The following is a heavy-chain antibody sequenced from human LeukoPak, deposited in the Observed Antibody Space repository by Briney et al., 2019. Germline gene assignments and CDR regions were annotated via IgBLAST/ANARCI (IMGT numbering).Heavy chain of an antibody. CDR1: GFTFSSYS. Sequence: GGSLRLSCAASGFTFSSYSMNWVRQAPGRGLEWASSISSSSSYIYYADSVKGRFTISRDNAKNSLYLQMNSLRVEDTAVYYCAKLAKYFYGSETYYFFEHWGQGTPVTASS. CDR3: AKLAKYFYGSETYYFFEH. CDR2: ISSSSSYI. J-gene: IGHJ4*02. D-gene: IGHD3-10*01. V-gene: IGHV3-21*01.